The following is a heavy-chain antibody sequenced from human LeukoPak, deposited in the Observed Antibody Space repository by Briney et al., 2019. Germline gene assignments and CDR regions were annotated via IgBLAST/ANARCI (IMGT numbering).Heavy chain of an antibody. J-gene: IGHJ3*02. CDR2: IHYSGGT. CDR1: GGSFSGYY. Sequence: SETLSLTCAVYGGSFSGYYWSWIRQPPGKGLEWIADIHYSGGTYYNPSLKNRVTISVDTSENQFSLKLSSVTAADTAVYFCARENYCNGGSCYAEAFEIWGQGTLVTVSS. CDR3: ARENYCNGGSCYAEAFEI. V-gene: IGHV4-34*01. D-gene: IGHD2-15*01.